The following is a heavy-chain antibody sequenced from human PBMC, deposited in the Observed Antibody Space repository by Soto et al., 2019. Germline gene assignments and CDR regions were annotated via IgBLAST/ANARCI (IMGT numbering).Heavy chain of an antibody. J-gene: IGHJ5*02. V-gene: IGHV4-4*02. CDR1: GGSISSSNW. Sequence: SETLSLTCAVSGGSISSSNWWSWVRQPPGKGLEWIGEIYHSGSTNYNPSLKSRVTISVDKSKNQFSLKLSSVTAADTAVYYCARDRSRYCSSTSCYRAWFDPWGQGTLVTVSS. CDR3: ARDRSRYCSSTSCYRAWFDP. D-gene: IGHD2-2*02. CDR2: IYHSGST.